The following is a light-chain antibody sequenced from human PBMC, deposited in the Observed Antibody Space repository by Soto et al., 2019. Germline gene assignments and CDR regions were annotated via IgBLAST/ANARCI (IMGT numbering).Light chain of an antibody. CDR2: AAS. Sequence: DIPMTQSPSSLSASVGDRVTITCRASQTISTYLNWYHQKLGKAPKLLIYAASNLQNGVSSRFSGSGSGTDFTLTIDSLQPDDFATYYCQQTYITPYTFGQGTKLEIK. V-gene: IGKV1-39*01. J-gene: IGKJ2*01. CDR3: QQTYITPYT. CDR1: QTISTY.